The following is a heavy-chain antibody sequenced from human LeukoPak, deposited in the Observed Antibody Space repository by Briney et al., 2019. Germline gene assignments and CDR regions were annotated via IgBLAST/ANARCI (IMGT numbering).Heavy chain of an antibody. V-gene: IGHV3-21*01. CDR3: AGGSEYQLLSGY. J-gene: IGHJ4*02. D-gene: IGHD2-2*01. Sequence: GGSLRLSCAASGFTFSSYSMNWVRQAPGRGLNWVSSISSSSSYIYYADSVKGRFTISRDNAKNSLYLQMNSLRAEDTAVYYCAGGSEYQLLSGYWGQGTLVTVSS. CDR1: GFTFSSYS. CDR2: ISSSSSYI.